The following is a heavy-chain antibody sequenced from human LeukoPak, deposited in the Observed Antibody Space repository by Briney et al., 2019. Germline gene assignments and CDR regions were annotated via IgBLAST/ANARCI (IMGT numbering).Heavy chain of an antibody. CDR2: INAGNGNT. CDR3: AREKQQLGQDYYYGMDV. J-gene: IGHJ6*04. V-gene: IGHV1-3*01. Sequence: ASVTVSCKASGYTFTSYAMHWVRQAPGQRLEWMGWINAGNGNTKYSQKSQGRVTITRDTSASTAYMELSSLRSEDTAVYYCAREKQQLGQDYYYGMDVWGKGPTVTVSS. CDR1: GYTFTSYA. D-gene: IGHD6-13*01.